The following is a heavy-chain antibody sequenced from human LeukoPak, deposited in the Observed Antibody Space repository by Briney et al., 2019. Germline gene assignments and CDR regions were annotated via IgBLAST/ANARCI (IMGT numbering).Heavy chain of an antibody. J-gene: IGHJ4*02. V-gene: IGHV4-34*01. CDR3: ARGEAFDY. CDR1: GFTFGTYA. Sequence: GSLRLSCAASGFTFGTYAMSWVRQAPGKGLEWIGEINHSGSTNYNPSLKSRVTISVDTSKNQFSLKLSSVTAADTAVYYCARGEAFDYWGQGTLVTVSS. CDR2: INHSGST.